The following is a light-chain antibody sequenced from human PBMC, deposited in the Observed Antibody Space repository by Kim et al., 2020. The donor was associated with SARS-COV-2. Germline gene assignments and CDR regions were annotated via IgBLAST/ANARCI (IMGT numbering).Light chain of an antibody. Sequence: DIQMTQSPSSLAASVGDRVTRACRESQSIGTYLNWYQHKPGKAPKLLIYAASSLQSGVPSRFSGSGSGTDFTLTISSLQPEDFATYYCQQSHTAPLLTFGGGTKVDIK. CDR3: QQSHTAPLLT. CDR2: AAS. V-gene: IGKV1-39*01. J-gene: IGKJ4*01. CDR1: QSIGTY.